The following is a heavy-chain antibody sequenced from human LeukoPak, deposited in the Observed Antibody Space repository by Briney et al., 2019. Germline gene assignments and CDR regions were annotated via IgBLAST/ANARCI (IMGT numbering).Heavy chain of an antibody. CDR1: GGTFSSYA. CDR2: IIPIFGTA. D-gene: IGHD1-26*01. Sequence: GASVKVSCKASGGTFSSYAISWVRQAPGQGLEWMGGIIPIFGTANYAQKFQGRVTITTDESTSTAYMELSSLRSEDTAVYYCARLGGSYYGGAFDIWGQGTMVTVSS. J-gene: IGHJ3*02. V-gene: IGHV1-69*05. CDR3: ARLGGSYYGGAFDI.